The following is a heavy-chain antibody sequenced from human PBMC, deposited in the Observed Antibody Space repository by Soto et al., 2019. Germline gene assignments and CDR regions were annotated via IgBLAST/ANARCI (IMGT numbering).Heavy chain of an antibody. CDR1: GYTFTGYY. CDR3: AREAYYDFWSRYWTHGMDV. Sequence: VASVKVSCKASGYTFTGYYIHWVRQAPGEGLEWMGWINPNSGGTNYAQKFQGWVTMTRDTSISTAYMELSRLRSDDTAVYYCAREAYYDFWSRYWTHGMDVWGQGTTVTVSS. D-gene: IGHD3-3*01. CDR2: INPNSGGT. V-gene: IGHV1-2*04. J-gene: IGHJ6*02.